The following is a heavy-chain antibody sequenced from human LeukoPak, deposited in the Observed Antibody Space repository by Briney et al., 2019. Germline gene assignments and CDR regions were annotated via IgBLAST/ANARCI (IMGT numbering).Heavy chain of an antibody. D-gene: IGHD3-9*01. CDR2: ISAYNGNT. V-gene: IGHV1-18*01. CDR1: GYTFTSYD. J-gene: IGHJ5*02. CDR3: ARVPYYDILTGYSGP. Sequence: ASVKVSCKASGYTFTSYDISWVRQAPGQGLEWMGWISAYNGNTNYAQKLQGRVTMTTDTSTSTAYMELRSLRSDDTAVYYCARVPYYDILTGYSGPWSQGTLVTVSS.